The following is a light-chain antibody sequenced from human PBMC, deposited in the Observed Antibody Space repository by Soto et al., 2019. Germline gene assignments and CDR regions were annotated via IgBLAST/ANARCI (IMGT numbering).Light chain of an antibody. Sequence: EMVLTQSPATLSVSPGERATLSCRASQRVSTNLAWYQQKPGQAPRLLIYGASTRATGIPARFSGSGFGTEFTLTISSLQSEDFAVYYCQQYNNWPLTFDQGTKVEIK. V-gene: IGKV3-15*01. CDR3: QQYNNWPLT. CDR2: GAS. CDR1: QRVSTN. J-gene: IGKJ1*01.